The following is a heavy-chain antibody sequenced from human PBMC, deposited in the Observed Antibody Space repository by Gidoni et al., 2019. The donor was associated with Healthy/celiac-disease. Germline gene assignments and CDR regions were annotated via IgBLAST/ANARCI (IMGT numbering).Heavy chain of an antibody. Sequence: EVQLLESGGGWVQPGGSLRLFCAASGFTFRSAARSWVRQAPGKGLAWVSAISGSGGSTSYADSVKCRFTISRDNSKNTLYLQMNSLRAEDTAVYYGAKRGPSSSSWYASYYYYMDVWGKGTTVTVSS. V-gene: IGHV3-23*01. J-gene: IGHJ6*03. CDR2: ISGSGGST. D-gene: IGHD6-13*01. CDR1: GFTFRSAA. CDR3: AKRGPSSSSWYASYYYYMDV.